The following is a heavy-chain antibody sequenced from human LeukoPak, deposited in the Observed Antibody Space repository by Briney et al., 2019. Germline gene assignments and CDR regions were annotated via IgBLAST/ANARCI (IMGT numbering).Heavy chain of an antibody. Sequence: PETLSLTSAVSGYSISSGNYWGWIRQPPGKGLEWIRRIYHIGSTYYNPSLKSRVTISVDTSTNQFSLKLSSVTAADTAVYYCARDGAPSLGISDYWGQGTLVTVSS. CDR2: IYHIGST. J-gene: IGHJ4*02. CDR3: ARDGAPSLGISDY. V-gene: IGHV4-38-2*02. CDR1: GYSISSGNY. D-gene: IGHD7-27*01.